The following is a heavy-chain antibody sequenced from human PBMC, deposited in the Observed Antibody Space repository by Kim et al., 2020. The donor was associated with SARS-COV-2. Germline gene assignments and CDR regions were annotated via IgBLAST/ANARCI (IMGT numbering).Heavy chain of an antibody. Sequence: SSYIYSADSAKGRFTISRDNAKNSLYLQMNSLRAEDTAVYYCARGEPFDYWGQGTLVTVSS. CDR2: SSYI. D-gene: IGHD2-21*01. CDR3: ARGEPFDY. J-gene: IGHJ4*02. V-gene: IGHV3-21*01.